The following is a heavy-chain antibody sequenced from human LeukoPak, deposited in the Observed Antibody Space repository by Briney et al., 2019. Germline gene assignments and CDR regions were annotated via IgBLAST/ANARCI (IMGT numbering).Heavy chain of an antibody. Sequence: PGGSLRPSCAASGFTFSGHAMHWVRQAPGKGLEYVSAISSTGDTTYYANSVRGRFTISRDNSKNTLFLQMGSLRAEDVAVYYCARIFHVGYYYDYWGQGTLVTVSS. D-gene: IGHD3-22*01. CDR2: ISSTGDTT. CDR3: ARIFHVGYYYDY. CDR1: GFTFSGHA. V-gene: IGHV3-64*01. J-gene: IGHJ4*02.